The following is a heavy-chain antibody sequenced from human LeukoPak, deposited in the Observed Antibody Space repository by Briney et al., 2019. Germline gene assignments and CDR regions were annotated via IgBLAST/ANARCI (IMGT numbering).Heavy chain of an antibody. D-gene: IGHD3-10*01. CDR2: ISSSSSYI. V-gene: IGHV3-21*01. CDR3: AKVGSYYGLGSLKLMLDY. CDR1: GFTFSSYS. J-gene: IGHJ4*02. Sequence: GGSLRLSCAASGFTFSSYSMNWVRQAPGKGLEWVSSISSSSSYIYYADSVKGRFTISRDNAKNSLYLQMNSLRAEDTAIYYCAKVGSYYGLGSLKLMLDYWGQGTLVTVSS.